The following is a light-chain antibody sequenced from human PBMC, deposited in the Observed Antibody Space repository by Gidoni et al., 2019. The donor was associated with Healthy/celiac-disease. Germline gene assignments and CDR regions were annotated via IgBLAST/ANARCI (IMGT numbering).Light chain of an antibody. CDR3: ATWVDRLNGLT. J-gene: IGLJ2*01. V-gene: IGLV1-44*01. CDR2: SNS. CDR1: TSNIGSNP. Sequence: QSVFTQPPSASGTPGQTITISSSESTSNIGSNPVHWSQHIPGSSPKLLIYSNSQRPSGVPDRFSGSKSGTSASLAISDLQSEDEADYYCATWVDRLNGLTFGGGTKLTVL.